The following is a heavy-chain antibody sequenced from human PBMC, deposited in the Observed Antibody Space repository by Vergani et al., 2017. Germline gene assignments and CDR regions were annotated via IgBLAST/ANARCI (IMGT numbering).Heavy chain of an antibody. D-gene: IGHD3-3*01. CDR1: GYSFTSYW. J-gene: IGHJ4*02. CDR3: ARQYYEFWSGYYAHYFDY. Sequence: EVQLVQSGAEVKKPGESLTISCKGSGYSFTSYWIGWVRQMPGKGLEWMGIIYPGDSDTRYSPSFQGQVTISADKSISTAYLQWSSLKASDTAMYYCARQYYEFWSGYYAHYFDYWGQGTPVTVSS. CDR2: IYPGDSDT. V-gene: IGHV5-51*01.